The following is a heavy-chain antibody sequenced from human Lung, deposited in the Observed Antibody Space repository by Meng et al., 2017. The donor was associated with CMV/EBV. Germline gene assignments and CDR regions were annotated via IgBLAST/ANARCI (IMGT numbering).Heavy chain of an antibody. CDR1: GFTFSTYR. J-gene: IGHJ5*02. D-gene: IGHD2-2*01. V-gene: IGHV3-21*01. Sequence: GGSLRLSXAASGFTFSTYRMNWVRQTPGKGLEWVSSISGNGNYIYYTASVQGRFTISRDNANNSVYLQMSSLRAEDTAIYYCAGDPAVHVPGRQRAPPKNWFDPWGQGTLVTFSS. CDR2: ISGNGNYI. CDR3: AGDPAVHVPGRQRAPPKNWFDP.